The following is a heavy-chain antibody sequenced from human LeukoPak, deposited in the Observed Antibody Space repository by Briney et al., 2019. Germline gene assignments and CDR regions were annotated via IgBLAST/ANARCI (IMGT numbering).Heavy chain of an antibody. V-gene: IGHV3-7*03. CDR1: GFTLSYYW. D-gene: IGHD2-8*02. CDR2: IKQDGSEE. Sequence: GGSLRLFCAASGFTLSYYWMSWVRQAPGKGLEWVANIKQDGSEEYYVDSVKGRFTISRDNAKNSLYLQMNSLRAEDTAVCYCASKGCTGGNCKHYFDYWGQGTLVTVAS. J-gene: IGHJ4*02. CDR3: ASKGCTGGNCKHYFDY.